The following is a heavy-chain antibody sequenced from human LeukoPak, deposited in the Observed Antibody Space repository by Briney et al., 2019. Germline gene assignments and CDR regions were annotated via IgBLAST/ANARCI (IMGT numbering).Heavy chain of an antibody. Sequence: ASVKVSCKASGYTFTDYYMHWVRPAPGQGLEWMGWINPNSGGAIYAQKFQGRVTMTRDTSIRTAYMELNRLASDDTAVYYCARPGSWWFDPWGQGTLVTVSA. CDR1: GYTFTDYY. V-gene: IGHV1-2*02. D-gene: IGHD1-26*01. J-gene: IGHJ5*02. CDR2: INPNSGGA. CDR3: ARPGSWWFDP.